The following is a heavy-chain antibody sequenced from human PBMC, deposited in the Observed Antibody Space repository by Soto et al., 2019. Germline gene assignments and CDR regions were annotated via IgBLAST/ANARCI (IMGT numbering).Heavy chain of an antibody. CDR2: VSHDGRNT. CDR3: AKGGRQWLVTSDFNY. CDR1: GFTFSDYA. J-gene: IGHJ4*02. D-gene: IGHD6-19*01. Sequence: VQLVESGGGVVQPGRSLRLSWADSGFTFSDYAMHWVRKSPGKGLEWVAVVSHDGRNTHYADSVKGRFTISRDSSKNTVSLEMTSLRAEDTAVYYCAKGGRQWLVTSDFNYWGQGALVTVSS. V-gene: IGHV3-30*18.